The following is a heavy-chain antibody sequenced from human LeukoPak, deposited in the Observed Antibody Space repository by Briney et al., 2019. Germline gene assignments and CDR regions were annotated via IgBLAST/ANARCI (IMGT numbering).Heavy chain of an antibody. V-gene: IGHV3-48*01. CDR2: INAFSSAI. CDR1: GFTFRDYG. CDR3: TRDGRAPDVVPFDH. J-gene: IGHJ4*02. D-gene: IGHD2-21*01. Sequence: GGPLRLSVEASGFTFRDYGRNWVRQAPGKGPGGVCYINAFSSAIYYADSVKGRFTISRENAKSSLSLQMNSLRAEDTAVYYCTRDGRAPDVVPFDHWGQGTLVTVSS.